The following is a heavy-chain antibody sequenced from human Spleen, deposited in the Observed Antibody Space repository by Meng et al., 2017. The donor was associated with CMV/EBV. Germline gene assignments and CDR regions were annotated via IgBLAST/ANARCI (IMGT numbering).Heavy chain of an antibody. D-gene: IGHD5-24*01. CDR3: AHGSSIQTPY. J-gene: IGHJ4*02. CDR1: GSFSGYY. Sequence: LSLPSSVSGSFSGYYWSWIRQSSGMGLEWIGKIDHSGSTSYNPSLKSRVTISVDMSKNQFSLRLSSVTAADTAVYYCAHGSSIQTPYWGQGTLVTVSS. CDR2: IDHSGST. V-gene: IGHV4-34*01.